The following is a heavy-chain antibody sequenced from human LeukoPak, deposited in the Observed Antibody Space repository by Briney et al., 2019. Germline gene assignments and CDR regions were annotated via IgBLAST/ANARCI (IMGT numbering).Heavy chain of an antibody. J-gene: IGHJ5*02. V-gene: IGHV4-34*01. D-gene: IGHD5-18*01. CDR3: ARHRRTAMALRWFDP. Sequence: SETLSLTCAVYGGSFSGYYWSWIRQPPGKGLERIGEINHSGSTNYNPSLKSRVTISVDTSKNQFSLKLSSVTAADTAVYYCARHRRTAMALRWFDPWGQGTLVTVSS. CDR1: GGSFSGYY. CDR2: INHSGST.